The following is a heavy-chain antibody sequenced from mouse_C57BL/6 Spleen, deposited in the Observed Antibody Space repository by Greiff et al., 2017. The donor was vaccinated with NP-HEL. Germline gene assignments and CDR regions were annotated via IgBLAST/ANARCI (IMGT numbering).Heavy chain of an antibody. CDR1: GYSITSGYY. CDR3: ARESDGGYDGYAMDY. CDR2: ISYDGSN. D-gene: IGHD2-2*01. Sequence: EVQLQESGPGLVKPSQSLSLTCSVTGYSITSGYYWNWIRQFPGNKLEWMGYISYDGSNNYNPSLKNRISITRDTSKNQFFLKLNSVTTEDTATYYCARESDGGYDGYAMDYWGQGTSVTVSS. V-gene: IGHV3-6*01. J-gene: IGHJ4*01.